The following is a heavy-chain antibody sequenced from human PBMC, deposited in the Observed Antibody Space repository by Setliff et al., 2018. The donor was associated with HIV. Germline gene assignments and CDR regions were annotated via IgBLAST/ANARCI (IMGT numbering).Heavy chain of an antibody. D-gene: IGHD2-15*01. CDR2: IYYSGTT. V-gene: IGHV4-39*01. J-gene: IGHJ1*01. CDR3: APRGIVEVTISMPGEYSVH. Sequence: SETLSLTCTVSGGSIDSTSYYWGWIRQPPGKGLEWIGSIYYSGTTYYNPSLKSRVTISVDRSRNQFSLTLSSVTAADTATYYCAPRGIVEVTISMPGEYSVHWGHGTLVTVSS. CDR1: GGSIDSTSYY.